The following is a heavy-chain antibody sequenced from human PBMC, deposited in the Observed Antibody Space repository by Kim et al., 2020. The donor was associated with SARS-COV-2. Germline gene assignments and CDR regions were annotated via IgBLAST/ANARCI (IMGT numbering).Heavy chain of an antibody. CDR1: GFTFSSYG. Sequence: GGSLRLSCAASGFTFSSYGMHWVRQAPGKGLEWVAVISYDGSNKYYADSVKGRFTISRDNSKNTLYLQMNSLRAEDTAVYYCARDRLAAFWTLRAYYYYGMDVWGQGTTVTVSS. D-gene: IGHD6-25*01. CDR3: ARDRLAAFWTLRAYYYYGMDV. V-gene: IGHV3-33*05. CDR2: ISYDGSNK. J-gene: IGHJ6*02.